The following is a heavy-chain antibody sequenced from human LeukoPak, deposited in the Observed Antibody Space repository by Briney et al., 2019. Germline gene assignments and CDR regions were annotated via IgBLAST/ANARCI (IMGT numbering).Heavy chain of an antibody. D-gene: IGHD1-26*01. V-gene: IGHV3-66*01. J-gene: IGHJ4*02. CDR2: ICSGGYT. CDR1: GLTATSNY. CDR3: ARRLEYSGSKGVFDY. Sequence: GGSLRLSCAASGLTATSNYMTWVRQAPGKGLEWVAIICSGGYTDYADSVKGRFTISRDNSKNTLYLQMNSLRAEDTAVYYCARRLEYSGSKGVFDYWGQGTLVIVSS.